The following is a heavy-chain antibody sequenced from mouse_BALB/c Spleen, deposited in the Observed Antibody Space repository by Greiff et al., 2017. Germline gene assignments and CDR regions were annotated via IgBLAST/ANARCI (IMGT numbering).Heavy chain of an antibody. V-gene: IGHV7-3*02. Sequence: DVKLVESGGGLVQPGGSLRLSCATSGFTFTDYYMSWVRQPPGKALEWLGFIRNKANGYTTEYSASVKGRFTISRDNSQSILYLQMNTLRAEDSATYYCARDRDRSTMNAMDYWGQGTSVTVSS. CDR2: IRNKANGYTT. CDR3: ARDRDRSTMNAMDY. CDR1: GFTFTDYY. D-gene: IGHD2-4*01. J-gene: IGHJ4*01.